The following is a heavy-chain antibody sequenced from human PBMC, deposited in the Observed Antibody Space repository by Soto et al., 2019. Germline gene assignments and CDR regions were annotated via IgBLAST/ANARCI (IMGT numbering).Heavy chain of an antibody. Sequence: QVQLVQSGAEVKKPGASVKVSCKASGYTFTSYAIHWVRQAPGQRLEWMGWINAGNGNTKYSQRFQDRGTITKDTSASTTYMELSSLRSEDTAVYYCATGSRRDYWGQGTLVTVSS. D-gene: IGHD1-26*01. CDR2: INAGNGNT. CDR3: ATGSRRDY. J-gene: IGHJ4*02. CDR1: GYTFTSYA. V-gene: IGHV1-3*01.